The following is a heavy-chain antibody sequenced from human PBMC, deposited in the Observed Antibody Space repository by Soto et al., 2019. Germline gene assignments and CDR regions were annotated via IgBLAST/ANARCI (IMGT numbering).Heavy chain of an antibody. J-gene: IGHJ6*02. D-gene: IGHD2-21*02. Sequence: VQLVESGGGLVKPGGSLRLSCAASGLIFSDYYMSWIRQAPGKGLEWVSYIGSSGRTIYYADSVKGRFTISRDNAKKSLYLEMNRLRVEDTAVYYCARGAVTAYPNYYYAMDVWGQGATVTVSS. CDR1: GLIFSDYY. CDR3: ARGAVTAYPNYYYAMDV. CDR2: IGSSGRTI. V-gene: IGHV3-11*01.